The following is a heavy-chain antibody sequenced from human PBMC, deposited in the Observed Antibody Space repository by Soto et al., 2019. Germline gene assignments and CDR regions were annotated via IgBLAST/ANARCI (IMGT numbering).Heavy chain of an antibody. Sequence: PSETLSLTCTVSGASITSYYWSWIRQPPGKGLEWIGYIFHTGSTHYNPSFKSRLTMPVDTSKNQFSLNLSSVTAADTAVYYCARAWLGIDYWGQGTLVTVSS. CDR2: IFHTGST. D-gene: IGHD3-10*01. CDR1: GASITSYY. CDR3: ARAWLGIDY. J-gene: IGHJ4*02. V-gene: IGHV4-59*01.